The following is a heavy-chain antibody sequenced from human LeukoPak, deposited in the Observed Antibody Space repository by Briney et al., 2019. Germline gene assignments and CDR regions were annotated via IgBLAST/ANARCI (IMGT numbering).Heavy chain of an antibody. Sequence: GGSLRLSRAASGFTFSSYAVSWVRQAPGKGLEWVSAISGSGGSTYYADSVKGRFTISRDNSKNTLYLQMNSLRAEDTAVYYCAKDRGGLRRLRNYFDYWGQGTLVTVSS. D-gene: IGHD4-23*01. CDR1: GFTFSSYA. CDR2: ISGSGGST. V-gene: IGHV3-23*01. CDR3: AKDRGGLRRLRNYFDY. J-gene: IGHJ4*02.